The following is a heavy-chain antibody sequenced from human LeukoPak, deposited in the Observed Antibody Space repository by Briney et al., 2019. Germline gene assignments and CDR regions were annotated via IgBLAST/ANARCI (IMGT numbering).Heavy chain of an antibody. D-gene: IGHD3-22*01. CDR2: ISGSGGST. CDR3: AKDPYYYDFDP. J-gene: IGHJ5*02. CDR1: GFSFNTYA. Sequence: LPGGSLRLSCAASGFSFNTYAMSWVRQAPGKGLEWVSAISGSGGSTYYADSVKGRFTISRDNSKNTLYLQMNSLRAEDTAVYYCAKDPYYYDFDPWGQGTLVTVSS. V-gene: IGHV3-23*01.